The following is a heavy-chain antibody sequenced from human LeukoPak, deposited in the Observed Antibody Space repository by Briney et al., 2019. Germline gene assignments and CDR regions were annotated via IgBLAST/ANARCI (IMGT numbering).Heavy chain of an antibody. J-gene: IGHJ4*02. CDR1: GFTFCDYY. CDR2: ISSSGSTI. Sequence: GGSLRLSCAASGFTFCDYYMSWMRPGPGKGLEWVSYISSSGSTIYYADSVRGRFTISRDNAKNSLYLQMNSLRAEDTAVYYCAADGYNLVYWGERTLVTVSS. CDR3: AADGYNLVY. D-gene: IGHD5-24*01. V-gene: IGHV3-11*01.